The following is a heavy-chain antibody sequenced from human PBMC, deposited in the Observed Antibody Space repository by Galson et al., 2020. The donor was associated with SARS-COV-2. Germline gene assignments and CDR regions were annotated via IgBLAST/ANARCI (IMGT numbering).Heavy chain of an antibody. Sequence: GESLKISCAASGFTFSDYAIPWVRQAPGKGLEWVAIISFDGSTAYNADSVKGRFTISRDNSKNTVYLQMHSLRGEDTAVYYCAREGPTVTTSEIDCWGQGAQVTVSS. D-gene: IGHD4-17*01. CDR3: AREGPTVTTSEIDC. J-gene: IGHJ4*02. V-gene: IGHV3-30*04. CDR2: ISFDGSTA. CDR1: GFTFSDYA.